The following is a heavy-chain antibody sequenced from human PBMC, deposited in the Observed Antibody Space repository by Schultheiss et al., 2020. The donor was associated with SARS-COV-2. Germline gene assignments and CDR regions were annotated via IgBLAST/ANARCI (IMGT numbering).Heavy chain of an antibody. J-gene: IGHJ5*02. CDR2: IYYSGST. V-gene: IGHV4-39*07. CDR3: ARPRGSAWYSWFDP. D-gene: IGHD6-19*01. CDR1: GGSISSYY. Sequence: SETLSLTCTVSGGSISSYYWGWIRQPPGKGLEWIGSIYYSGSTSYNPSLKSRVTISVDTSKNQFSLKLSSVTAADTAIYYCARPRGSAWYSWFDPWGQGTLVTVSS.